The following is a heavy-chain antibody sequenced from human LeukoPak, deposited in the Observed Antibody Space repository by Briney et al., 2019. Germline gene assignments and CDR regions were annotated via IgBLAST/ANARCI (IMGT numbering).Heavy chain of an antibody. Sequence: GGSLRLSCAASGFTFSSYSMNWVRQAPGKGLEWVSYISSSSSYIYYADSVKGRFTISRDNAKNSLYLQMNSLRAEDTAVYYCASTRLRIAVAGTVFDPWGQGTLVTVSS. CDR2: ISSSSSYI. CDR1: GFTFSSYS. J-gene: IGHJ5*02. CDR3: ASTRLRIAVAGTVFDP. D-gene: IGHD6-19*01. V-gene: IGHV3-21*01.